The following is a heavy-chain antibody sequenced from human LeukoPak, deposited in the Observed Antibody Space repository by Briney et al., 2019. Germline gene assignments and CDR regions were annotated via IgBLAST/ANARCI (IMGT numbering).Heavy chain of an antibody. Sequence: PSETLSLTCSVSGGSISSNYWSWIRQPAGKGLEWIGRIYSSGTTSYNPSLKSRVTISVDTSKNQFSLKLSSVTAADTAVYYCARDFSGATTYGAFDIWGQGTMVTVSS. CDR1: GGSISSNY. D-gene: IGHD2-15*01. V-gene: IGHV4-4*07. J-gene: IGHJ3*02. CDR2: IYSSGTT. CDR3: ARDFSGATTYGAFDI.